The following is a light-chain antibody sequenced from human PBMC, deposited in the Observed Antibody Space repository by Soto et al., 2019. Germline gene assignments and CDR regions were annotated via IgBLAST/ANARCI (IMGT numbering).Light chain of an antibody. CDR1: QSVSSRY. J-gene: IGKJ1*01. V-gene: IGKV3-20*01. CDR3: QKYGSSPRT. CDR2: GAS. Sequence: DIVLTQSPGTLSVSAGDSATLSCRASQSVSSRYLAWYKQKPCQAPRLLIYGASSRATGIPARLSGSGSGTDFNLTISRLEPEDFAVYYCQKYGSSPRTCGQGTKVDIK.